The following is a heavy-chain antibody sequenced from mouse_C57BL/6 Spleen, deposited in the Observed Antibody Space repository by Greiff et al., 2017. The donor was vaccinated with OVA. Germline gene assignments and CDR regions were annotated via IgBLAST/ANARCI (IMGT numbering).Heavy chain of an antibody. CDR2: IDPSDSYT. D-gene: IGHD2-12*01. J-gene: IGHJ1*03. V-gene: IGHV1-69*01. Sequence: QVQLQQPGAELVMPGASVKLSCKASGYTFTSYWMHWVKQRPGQGLEWIGEIDPSDSYTDYNQKFKGKSTLTVDKSSSTAYMQLSSLTSEDSAVYYCARRSYDWYFDVWGTGTTVTVSS. CDR1: GYTFTSYW. CDR3: ARRSYDWYFDV.